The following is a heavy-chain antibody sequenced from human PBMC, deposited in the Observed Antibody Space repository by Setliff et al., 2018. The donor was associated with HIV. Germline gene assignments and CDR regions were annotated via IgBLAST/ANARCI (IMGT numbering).Heavy chain of an antibody. V-gene: IGHV3-73*01. Sequence: GGSLRLSCSASGFTFSGSALHWVRQASGKGLEWVGRIKTKPNSYATAHAESVKGRFTISRDDSQNTAYLQMNSLRTEDTAVYYCTTAGYSDNHIYRSFWGRGTLVTVSS. CDR3: TTAGYSDNHIYRSF. D-gene: IGHD5-12*01. J-gene: IGHJ4*02. CDR2: IKTKPNSYAT. CDR1: GFTFSGSA.